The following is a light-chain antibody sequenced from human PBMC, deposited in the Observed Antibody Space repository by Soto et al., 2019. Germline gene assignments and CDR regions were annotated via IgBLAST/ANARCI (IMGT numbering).Light chain of an antibody. V-gene: IGKV1-39*01. Sequence: DIELTQSPSSLSASVGDRVTITCRASQSISTYLNWYQQKGGKAPKLLIHGASSLQSGVPLRFSATGSGTDFSLTISSLEFGDSAVYYCQQRSNWPSITFGQGTRLEIK. CDR2: GAS. CDR3: QQRSNWPSIT. J-gene: IGKJ5*01. CDR1: QSISTY.